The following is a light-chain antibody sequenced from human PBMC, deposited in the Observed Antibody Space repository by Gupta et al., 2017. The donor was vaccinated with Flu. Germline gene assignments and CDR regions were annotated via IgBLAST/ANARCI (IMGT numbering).Light chain of an antibody. CDR3: AAWDDSLSGLWV. CDR1: SSNIGRYV. V-gene: IGLV1-44*01. CDR2: NDN. J-gene: IGLJ3*02. Sequence: QSVLTQPLSESGTPGQRVSIPCSGSSSNIGRYVVSWYQHLPGRAPKLLIYNDNQRPSGVPDRFSGSKSGTSASLAISGLQSEDEAHYYCAAWDDSLSGLWVFGGGTQLTVL.